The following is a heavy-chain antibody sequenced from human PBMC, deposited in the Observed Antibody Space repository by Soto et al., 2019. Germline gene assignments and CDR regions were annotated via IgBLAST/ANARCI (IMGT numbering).Heavy chain of an antibody. Sequence: EVQLVESGGGAVQPGGSLRLSCAASGFTFSSYSMNWVRQAPGKGLEWVSSISSSSSYIYYADSVKGRFTISRDNAKNSLYLQMNSLRAEDTAVYYCARAFRTAMAAPDYWGQGTLVTVSS. CDR3: ARAFRTAMAAPDY. CDR1: GFTFSSYS. V-gene: IGHV3-21*01. J-gene: IGHJ4*02. CDR2: ISSSSSYI. D-gene: IGHD5-18*01.